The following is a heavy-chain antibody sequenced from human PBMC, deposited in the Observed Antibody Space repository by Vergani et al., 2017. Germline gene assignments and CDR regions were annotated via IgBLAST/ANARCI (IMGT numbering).Heavy chain of an antibody. Sequence: QVQLVESGGGVVQPGRSLRLSCAASGFTFSSYGMHWVRQAPGKGLGRVAVISYDGSNKYYADSVKGRFTISRDNSKNTLYLQMNSLRAEDTAVYYCAKDRLRVXGVVVIGPRFYFDYWGQGTLVTVSS. CDR1: GFTFSSYG. CDR3: AKDRLRVXGVVVIGPRFYFDY. D-gene: IGHD2-21*01. V-gene: IGHV3-30*18. CDR2: ISYDGSNK. J-gene: IGHJ4*01.